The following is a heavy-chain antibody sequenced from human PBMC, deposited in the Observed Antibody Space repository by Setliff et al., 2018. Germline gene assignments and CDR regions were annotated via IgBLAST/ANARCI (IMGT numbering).Heavy chain of an antibody. CDR2: VNPDGSDE. Sequence: LRLSCAASGFTFSNFWMGWVRQAPGKGLEWVANVNPDGSDEYYVDSVKGRFTISRDNAKNSLYLQMNTLRAADTAVYYCARGMTTVKPFDYWGQGTLVTVSS. J-gene: IGHJ4*02. V-gene: IGHV3-7*03. CDR1: GFTFSNFW. CDR3: ARGMTTVKPFDY. D-gene: IGHD4-17*01.